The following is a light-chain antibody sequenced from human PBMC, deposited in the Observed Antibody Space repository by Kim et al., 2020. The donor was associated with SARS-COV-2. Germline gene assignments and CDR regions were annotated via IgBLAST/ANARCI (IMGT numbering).Light chain of an antibody. V-gene: IGLV2-11*01. CDR2: DVS. J-gene: IGLJ3*02. Sequence: GPSVTLSCTGTSSDVGGYNYVSWYQQHPGKAPKLIIYDVSKRPSGVPDRFSGSKSGNTASLTISGLQAEDEADYYCCSYAGSYTWVFGGGTQLTVL. CDR3: CSYAGSYTWV. CDR1: SSDVGGYNY.